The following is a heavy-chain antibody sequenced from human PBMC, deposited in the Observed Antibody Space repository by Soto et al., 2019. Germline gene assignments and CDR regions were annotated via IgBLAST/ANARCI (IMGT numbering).Heavy chain of an antibody. CDR1: GGTFSSYA. Sequence: QVQLVQSGAEVKKPGSSVKVSCKASGGTFSSYAISWVRQAPGQGLEWMGGIIPIFGTANYAQKFQGRVTITADESTSTAYMELSSLRSEDTAVYYCARDPGHFWSGYSYYYYGMDVWGQGTTVTVSS. CDR2: IIPIFGTA. V-gene: IGHV1-69*01. J-gene: IGHJ6*02. D-gene: IGHD3-3*02. CDR3: ARDPGHFWSGYSYYYYGMDV.